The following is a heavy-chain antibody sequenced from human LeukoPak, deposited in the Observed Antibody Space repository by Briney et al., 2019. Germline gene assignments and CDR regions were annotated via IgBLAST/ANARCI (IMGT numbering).Heavy chain of an antibody. D-gene: IGHD3-22*01. CDR1: GFTSSNYW. CDR2: IKTDGSEK. V-gene: IGHV3-7*01. CDR3: ARDFYDTSGYYYDY. Sequence: GGSLRLSCAASGFTSSNYWMHWVRQAPGKGLEWVAHIKTDGSEKYYVGSVKGRFTIPTDNAKNPLNLQMNSLRAEDTAVYYCARDFYDTSGYYYDYGGQGTLLTVSS. J-gene: IGHJ4*02.